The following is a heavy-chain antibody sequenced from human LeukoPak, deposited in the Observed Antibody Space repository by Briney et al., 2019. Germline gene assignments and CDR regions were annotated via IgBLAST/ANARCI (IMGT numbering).Heavy chain of an antibody. Sequence: GGSLRLSWAASGVTVGATYMNWARQAPGKGLEWVSVIYTGGDTYYADSVKGRFTISRDSSKNTFYLQMNNLRVEDSAVYYCTPPDWSTPWGQGALVTVSS. J-gene: IGHJ5*02. CDR2: IYTGGDT. CDR3: TPPDWSTP. CDR1: GVTVGATY. V-gene: IGHV3-53*01.